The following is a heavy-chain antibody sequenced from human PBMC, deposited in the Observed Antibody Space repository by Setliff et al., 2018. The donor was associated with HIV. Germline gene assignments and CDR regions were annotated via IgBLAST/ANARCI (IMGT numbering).Heavy chain of an antibody. CDR2: IIPIFGTT. CDR1: GGTSSSYA. J-gene: IGHJ4*02. CDR3: ARAPRDGNNYGYQPYYFDY. V-gene: IGHV1-69*05. Sequence: SVKVSCKASGGTSSSYAISWVRQAPGQGLEWMGGIIPIFGTTKYAQKFQGRVTITTDESTSTAYMELSSLRSEDTAVYYCARAPRDGNNYGYQPYYFDYWGQGTLVTVSS. D-gene: IGHD4-17*01.